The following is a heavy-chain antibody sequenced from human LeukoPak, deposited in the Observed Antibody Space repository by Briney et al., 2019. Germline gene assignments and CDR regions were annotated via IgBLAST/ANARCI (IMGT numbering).Heavy chain of an antibody. CDR3: ARGRNYDFWSGFSNWFDP. J-gene: IGHJ5*02. D-gene: IGHD3-3*01. Sequence: SETLSLTCVVNGVSFTGYYWSWIRQPPGKGLEWTEEINHSGSTNYNPSLKSRVTISVDTSKNQFSLKLSSVTAADTAVYYCARGRNYDFWSGFSNWFDPWGQGILVTVSS. V-gene: IGHV4-34*01. CDR2: INHSGST. CDR1: GVSFTGYY.